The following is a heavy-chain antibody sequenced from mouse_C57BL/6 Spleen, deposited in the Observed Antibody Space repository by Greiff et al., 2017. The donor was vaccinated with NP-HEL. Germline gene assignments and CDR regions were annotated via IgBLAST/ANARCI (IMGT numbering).Heavy chain of an antibody. Sequence: SGAELVRPGASVKLSCKASGYTFTDYYINWVKQRPGQGLEWIARIYPGSGNTYYNEKFKGKATLTAEKSSSTAYMQLSSLTSEDSAVYFCARENSYFDYWGQGTTLTASS. CDR3: ARENSYFDY. D-gene: IGHD5-2*01. CDR2: IYPGSGNT. J-gene: IGHJ2*01. CDR1: GYTFTDYY. V-gene: IGHV1-76*01.